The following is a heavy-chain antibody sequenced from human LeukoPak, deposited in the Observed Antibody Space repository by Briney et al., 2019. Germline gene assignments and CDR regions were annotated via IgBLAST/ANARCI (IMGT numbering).Heavy chain of an antibody. CDR3: ARHAHYDFWSGYFLYYFDY. CDR2: IYHSGST. Sequence: SETLSLTCAVSGYSISSGYYWGWIRQPPGKGLEWVGSIYHSGSTYYNPSLKSRVTISVDTSKDQFSLKLSSVTAPDTAVYYCARHAHYDFWSGYFLYYFDYWGQGTLVTVSS. V-gene: IGHV4-38-2*01. CDR1: GYSISSGYY. D-gene: IGHD3-3*01. J-gene: IGHJ4*02.